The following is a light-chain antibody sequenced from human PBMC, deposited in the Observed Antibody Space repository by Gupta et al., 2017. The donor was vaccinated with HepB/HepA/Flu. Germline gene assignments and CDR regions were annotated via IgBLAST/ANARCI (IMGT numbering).Light chain of an antibody. CDR3: QQRSKWPLT. J-gene: IGKJ4*01. Sequence: EIVLTQSPATLSLSPGERATLSCRASENIRAYLAWYQQKRGQAPRLLIYDVVKRATGIPARFNGSGSGTDFTLTISSLEPEDFAVYYCQQRSKWPLTFGGGTKVEIK. V-gene: IGKV3-11*01. CDR1: ENIRAY. CDR2: DVV.